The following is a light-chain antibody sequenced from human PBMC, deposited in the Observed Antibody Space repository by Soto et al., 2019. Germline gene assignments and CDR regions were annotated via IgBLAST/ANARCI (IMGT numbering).Light chain of an antibody. CDR3: QQYNSYRT. V-gene: IGKV1-5*01. CDR2: DDS. Sequence: DIQRTQSPSTLSASVGDRSTITSRASQTISSWLAWYQQKPGKSPKLLIYDDSSLGSGVPSRFSGSGSGTEFTLTISSLQPDDFATYYCQQYNSYRTFGQGTQVEIK. CDR1: QTISSW. J-gene: IGKJ1*01.